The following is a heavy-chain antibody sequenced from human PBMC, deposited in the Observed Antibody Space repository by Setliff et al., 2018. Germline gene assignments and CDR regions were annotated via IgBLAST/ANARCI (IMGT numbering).Heavy chain of an antibody. Sequence: PSETLSLTCAVSGGSISTDPYFWTWIRQHPVTGLEWIGYISYSGRTSYNPSLYSRITVSLDRSKNQFSLQLTSVTAADTAMYYCARTGTYRYFDYWGRGTLVTVSS. CDR1: GGSISTDPYF. J-gene: IGHJ4*02. V-gene: IGHV4-31*11. CDR2: ISYSGRT. CDR3: ARTGTYRYFDY. D-gene: IGHD1-1*01.